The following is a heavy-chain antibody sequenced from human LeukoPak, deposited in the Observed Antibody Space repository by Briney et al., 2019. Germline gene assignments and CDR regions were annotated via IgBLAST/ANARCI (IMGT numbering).Heavy chain of an antibody. CDR1: GGSISSSSYY. CDR2: IYYSGST. Sequence: SETLSLTCTVSGGSISSSSYYWGWIRQPPGKGLEWIGSIYYSGSTYYNPSLKSRVTISVDTSKNQFSLKLTSVTAADTAVYYCAYDDFGYYFDYWGQGTLVTVSS. D-gene: IGHD4-17*01. V-gene: IGHV4-39*01. CDR3: AYDDFGYYFDY. J-gene: IGHJ4*02.